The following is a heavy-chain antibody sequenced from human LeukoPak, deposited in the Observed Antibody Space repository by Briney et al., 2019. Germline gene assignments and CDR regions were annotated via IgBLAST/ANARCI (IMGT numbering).Heavy chain of an antibody. D-gene: IGHD4-23*01. J-gene: IGHJ5*02. V-gene: IGHV4-59*08. CDR3: VRHVAPPDGGTNRFDP. CDR2: IHYTGRT. CDR1: RGSVSGDY. Sequence: SETLSLTCTVSRGSVSGDYWSWIRQPPGKGLEWIGYIHYTGRTDYNPSLKSRLSMSVDTSKNSFSVELHSVTAADAAVYYCVRHVAPPDGGTNRFDPWGQGTLVTVSS.